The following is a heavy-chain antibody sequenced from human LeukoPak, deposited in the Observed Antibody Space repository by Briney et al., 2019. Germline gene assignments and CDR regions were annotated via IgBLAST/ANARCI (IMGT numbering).Heavy chain of an antibody. D-gene: IGHD3-22*01. CDR1: GYTFTSYG. J-gene: IGHJ3*02. CDR2: ISAYNGNT. CDR3: ARWALDYYDSSGYYRAFDI. Sequence: ASVKVSCKASGYTFTSYGISWVRQTPGQGLEWMGWISAYNGNTNYAQKLQGRVTMTTDTSTSTAYMELRSLRSDDTAVYYCARWALDYYDSSGYYRAFDIWGQGTMVTVSS. V-gene: IGHV1-18*01.